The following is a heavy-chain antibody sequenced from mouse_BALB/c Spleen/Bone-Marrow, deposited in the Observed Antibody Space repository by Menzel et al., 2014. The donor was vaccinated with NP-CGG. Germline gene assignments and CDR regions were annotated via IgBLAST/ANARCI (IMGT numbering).Heavy chain of an antibody. D-gene: IGHD2-14*01. CDR1: GFNIKDTY. CDR2: IDPAIFT. J-gene: IGHJ1*01. V-gene: IGHV14-3*02. CDR3: ASYRYGWYFDV. Sequence: EVQLQESGAELVKPGASVKLSCTASGFNIKDTYLHWVKQRPEQGLDWIGRIDPAIFTKYDPKFQGKATITADTSSNTAYLHLSSLTSEDAAVYYCASYRYGWYFDVWGAGTTVTVSS.